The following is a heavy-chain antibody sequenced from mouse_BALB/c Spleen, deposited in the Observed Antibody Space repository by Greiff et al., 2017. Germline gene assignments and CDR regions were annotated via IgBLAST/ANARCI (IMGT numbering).Heavy chain of an antibody. V-gene: IGHV5-17*02. D-gene: IGHD3-3*01. CDR1: GFTFSSFG. Sequence: EVKVVESGGGLVQPGGSRKLSCAASGFTFSSFGMHWVRQAPEKGLEWVAYISSGSSTIYYADTVKGRFTISRDNPKNTLFLQMTSLRSEDTAMYYCARSRGLGITYAMDYWGQGTSVTVSS. J-gene: IGHJ4*01. CDR2: ISSGSSTI. CDR3: ARSRGLGITYAMDY.